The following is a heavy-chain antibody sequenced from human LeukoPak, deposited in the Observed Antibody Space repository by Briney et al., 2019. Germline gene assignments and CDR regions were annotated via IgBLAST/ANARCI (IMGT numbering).Heavy chain of an antibody. CDR1: GYTFTSYD. CDR2: MSPNSDNT. J-gene: IGHJ5*02. Sequence: ASVKVSCKASGYTFTSYDIHWVRQATGQGLEWMGWMSPNSDNTGYAQKFQGRVTMTRNTSISTAYMEPSSLRSEDTAVYYCVIDSSSWYNYFDPWGQGTLVTVSS. V-gene: IGHV1-8*01. CDR3: VIDSSSWYNYFDP. D-gene: IGHD6-13*01.